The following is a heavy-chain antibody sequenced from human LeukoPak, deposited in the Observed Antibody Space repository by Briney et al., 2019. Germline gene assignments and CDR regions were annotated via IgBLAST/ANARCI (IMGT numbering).Heavy chain of an antibody. J-gene: IGHJ4*02. Sequence: GGSLRLSCAASGFTFSSYWMGWVRQAPGKGLEWVANIKQDGSEKYYVDSVKSRFTISRDNAKNSLYLQMNSLRAEDTAVYYCARGASGWYWGLDYWGQGTLVTVSS. CDR2: IKQDGSEK. V-gene: IGHV3-7*01. CDR1: GFTFSSYW. D-gene: IGHD6-19*01. CDR3: ARGASGWYWGLDY.